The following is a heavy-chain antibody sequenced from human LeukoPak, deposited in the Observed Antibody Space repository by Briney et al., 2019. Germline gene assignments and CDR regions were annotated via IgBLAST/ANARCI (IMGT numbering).Heavy chain of an antibody. CDR1: GYTFTSYD. Sequence: GASVKVSCKASGYTFTSYDINWVRQATGQGLEWMGWMNPNSGNTGYAQKFQGRVTMTRNTSISTAYMELSSLSSEDTAVYYCARDLTIAVAGDFDYWGQGTLVTVSS. CDR2: MNPNSGNT. D-gene: IGHD6-19*01. CDR3: ARDLTIAVAGDFDY. J-gene: IGHJ4*02. V-gene: IGHV1-8*01.